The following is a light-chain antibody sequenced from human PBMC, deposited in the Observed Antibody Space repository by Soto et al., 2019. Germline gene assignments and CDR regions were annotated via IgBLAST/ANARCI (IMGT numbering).Light chain of an antibody. CDR1: QSISSY. CDR2: AAS. CDR3: QQSYRTPGPFT. Sequence: DIQMTQSPSSLSASVGDRVTITCRASQSISSYLNWYQQKPGKAPKLLIYAASSLQSGVPSMFSGSGSVTDLTLSISSMQPEDFATYYCQQSYRTPGPFTFGPGTKVDIK. J-gene: IGKJ3*01. V-gene: IGKV1-39*01.